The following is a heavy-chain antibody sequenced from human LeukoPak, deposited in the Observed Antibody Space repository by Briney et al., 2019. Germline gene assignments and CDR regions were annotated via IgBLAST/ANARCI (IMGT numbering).Heavy chain of an antibody. CDR2: INHSGST. V-gene: IGHV4-34*01. J-gene: IGHJ5*02. CDR1: GGSFSGYY. CDR3: ASVGVVVAATWQAPPNWFDP. D-gene: IGHD2-15*01. Sequence: PSETLSLTCAVYGGSFSGYYWSWIRQPPGKGLEWIGEINHSGSTNYNPSLKSRVTISVDTSKNQFSLKLSSVTAADTAVYYCASVGVVVAATWQAPPNWFDPWGQGTLVTVSS.